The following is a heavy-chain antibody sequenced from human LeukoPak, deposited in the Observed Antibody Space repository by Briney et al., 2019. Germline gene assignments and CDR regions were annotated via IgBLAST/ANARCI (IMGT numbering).Heavy chain of an antibody. J-gene: IGHJ4*02. Sequence: GGSLRLSCATSGFTSSAYAMNWVRQAPGKGLEWVSAISGSGGSTYYADSVKGRFTISRDNSKNTLYLQMNSLRAEDTAVYYCAKGDSSGDYWGQGTLVTASS. V-gene: IGHV3-23*01. CDR1: GFTSSAYA. D-gene: IGHD6-19*01. CDR2: ISGSGGST. CDR3: AKGDSSGDY.